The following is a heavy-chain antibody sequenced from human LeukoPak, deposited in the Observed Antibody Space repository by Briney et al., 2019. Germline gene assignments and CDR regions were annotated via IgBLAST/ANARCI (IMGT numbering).Heavy chain of an antibody. CDR3: ARKAQVVVPGHYDY. D-gene: IGHD2-15*01. CDR2: ISSTGGTK. Sequence: SGGSLRLSCAASAFTFSNYPMAWVRQIPGKRLEWVAIISSTGGTKFYADSVKGRFTLSRDNSKSTVFLQMDGLRAEDTAAYYCARKAQVVVPGHYDYWGQGTLVTVSS. V-gene: IGHV3-30-3*01. J-gene: IGHJ4*02. CDR1: AFTFSNYP.